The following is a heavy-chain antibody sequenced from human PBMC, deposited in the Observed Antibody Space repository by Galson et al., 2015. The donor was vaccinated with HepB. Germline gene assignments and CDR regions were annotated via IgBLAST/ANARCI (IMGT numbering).Heavy chain of an antibody. CDR2: IIPIFGTA. V-gene: IGHV1-69*06. D-gene: IGHD6-13*01. CDR1: GYTFTSYG. CDR3: ASFSGAAAPSDYYYGMDV. J-gene: IGHJ6*02. Sequence: SVKVSCKASGYTFTSYGISWVRQAPGQGLEWMGGIIPIFGTANYAQKFQGRVTITADKSTSTAYMELSSLRSEDTAVYYCASFSGAAAPSDYYYGMDVWGQGTTVTVSS.